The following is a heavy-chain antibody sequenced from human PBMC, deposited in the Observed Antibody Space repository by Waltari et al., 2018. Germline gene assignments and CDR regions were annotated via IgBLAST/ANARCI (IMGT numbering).Heavy chain of an antibody. J-gene: IGHJ4*02. CDR3: ARDRSFGEYSGSYPIFDY. CDR1: GFTFSSYG. CDR2: IWYDGSNK. D-gene: IGHD1-26*01. Sequence: SGAASGFTFSSYGMHWVRQAQGRGLEWVAVIWYDGSNKYYADSVKGRFTISRDNSKNTLYLQMNSLRAEDTAVYYCARDRSFGEYSGSYPIFDYWGQGTLVTVSS. V-gene: IGHV3-33*01.